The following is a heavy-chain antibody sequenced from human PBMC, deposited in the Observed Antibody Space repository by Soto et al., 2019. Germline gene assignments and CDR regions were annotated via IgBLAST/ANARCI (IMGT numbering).Heavy chain of an antibody. D-gene: IGHD5-18*01. J-gene: IGHJ6*02. CDR2: IYPGDSDT. CDR3: ARLWLSNSRLNMDV. V-gene: IGHV5-51*01. Sequence: EVQLVQSGAAGKKPGESLKISCKGSGYSFTRYWIGWVRQMPGKGLEWMGIIYPGDSDTRYSPSFQGQVTISADKSITTAYLQCSSLKASDTAMYYCARLWLSNSRLNMDVWGQGNRVTVSS. CDR1: GYSFTRYW.